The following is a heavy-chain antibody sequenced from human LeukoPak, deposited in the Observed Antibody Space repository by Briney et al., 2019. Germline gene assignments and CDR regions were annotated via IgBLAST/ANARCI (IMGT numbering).Heavy chain of an antibody. V-gene: IGHV4-59*01. J-gene: IGHJ5*02. CDR3: ARSLVVVIRSTRFDP. D-gene: IGHD2-21*01. CDR2: IYYSGST. Sequence: SETLSLTCTVSGGSISSYYWSWIRQPPGKGLEWIGYIYYSGSTNYNPSLKSRVTISVDTSKNQFSLKLSSVTAADTAVYYCARSLVVVIRSTRFDPWGQGTLVTVSS. CDR1: GGSISSYY.